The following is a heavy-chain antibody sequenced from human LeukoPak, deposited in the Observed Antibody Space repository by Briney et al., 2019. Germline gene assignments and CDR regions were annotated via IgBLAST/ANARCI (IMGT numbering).Heavy chain of an antibody. J-gene: IGHJ4*02. Sequence: SETLSLTCTVSGGSFSGYYWSCIRQPPGKGLEYIGEINHRGSTNYNPSLESRVTLSIDTSKNQFSLKLSSVTAADTSVYYCARGVQGGIRPLLYWGQGTLVTVSS. V-gene: IGHV4-34*01. D-gene: IGHD3-16*01. CDR1: GGSFSGYY. CDR2: INHRGST. CDR3: ARGVQGGIRPLLY.